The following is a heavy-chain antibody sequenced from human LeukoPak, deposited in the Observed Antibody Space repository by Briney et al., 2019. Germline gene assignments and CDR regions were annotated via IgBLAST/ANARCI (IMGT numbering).Heavy chain of an antibody. Sequence: ASVKVSCKASGYTFTGYYMHWVRQAPGQGLEWMGRINPNNGGTNYAQKFQGRVTMTGDTSISTAYMELSSLRSDDTAVYYCARGSDSGTPRWFDPWGQGTLVTV. V-gene: IGHV1-2*06. CDR2: INPNNGGT. J-gene: IGHJ5*02. CDR1: GYTFTGYY. D-gene: IGHD1-26*01. CDR3: ARGSDSGTPRWFDP.